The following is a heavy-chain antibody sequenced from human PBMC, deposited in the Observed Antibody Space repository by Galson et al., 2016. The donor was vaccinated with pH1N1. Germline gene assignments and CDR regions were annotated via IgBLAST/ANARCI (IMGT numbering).Heavy chain of an antibody. V-gene: IGHV3-23*01. CDR3: AKGLDYYYGMDV. CDR1: GFTFSIHW. Sequence: SLRLSCAASGFTFSIHWMSWVRLAPEKGLEWVSVISSRGSRREYADSVKGRFTISRDNSKKTVSLQMNSLRAEDTAVYYCAKGLDYYYGMDVWGQGTTVTVSS. CDR2: ISSRGSRR. J-gene: IGHJ6*02.